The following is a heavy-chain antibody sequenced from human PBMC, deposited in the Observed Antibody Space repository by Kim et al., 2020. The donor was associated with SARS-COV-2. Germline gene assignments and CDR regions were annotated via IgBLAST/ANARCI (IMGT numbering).Heavy chain of an antibody. D-gene: IGHD5-18*01. J-gene: IGHJ4*02. CDR2: ISGSGGST. CDR3: AKAEKYSYGSIDY. V-gene: IGHV3-23*01. CDR1: GFTFSSYA. Sequence: GGSLRLSCAASGFTFSSYAMSWVRQAPGKGLEWVSAISGSGGSTYYADSVKGRFTISRNNSKNTLYLQMNSLRAEDTAVYYCAKAEKYSYGSIDYWGQGTLVTVSS.